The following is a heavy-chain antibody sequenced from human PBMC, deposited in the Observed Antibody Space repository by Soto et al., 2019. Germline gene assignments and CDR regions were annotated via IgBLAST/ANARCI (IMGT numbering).Heavy chain of an antibody. CDR2: IYHSGST. CDR3: ARENNVLPGGYFDY. V-gene: IGHV4-30-2*01. Sequence: LSETLSVTCAVSGGSISSGGYSWSWIRQPPGKGLEWIGYIYHSGSTYYNPSLKSRVTISVDRSKNQFSLKLSSVTAADTAVYYCARENNVLPGGYFDYWGQGTLVTVSS. D-gene: IGHD3-10*01. J-gene: IGHJ4*02. CDR1: GGSISSGGYS.